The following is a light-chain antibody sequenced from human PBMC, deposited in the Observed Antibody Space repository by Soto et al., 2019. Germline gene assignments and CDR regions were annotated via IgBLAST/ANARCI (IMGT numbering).Light chain of an antibody. CDR3: QSYDSSNQV. V-gene: IGLV6-57*01. Sequence: NFMLTQPHSVSKSPGKTVTISCTRSRGSIASNYVQWYQQRPGSSPTTVIYEDNQRPSGVPDRFSGSIDSSSNSASLTISGLKTEDEADYYCQSYDSSNQVFGGGTKLTVL. CDR2: EDN. CDR1: RGSIASNY. J-gene: IGLJ3*02.